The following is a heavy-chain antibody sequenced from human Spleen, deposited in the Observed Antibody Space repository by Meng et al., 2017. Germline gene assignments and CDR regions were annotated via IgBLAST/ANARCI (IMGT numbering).Heavy chain of an antibody. J-gene: IGHJ4*02. Sequence: QVQLQESGPGLVKPSETLSLICTVSSGTIRSHYWSWIRQPPGKGLEWIGYIFYSGRPNYSPSLKSRVTISIDTSKNQFSLRLSSVTPADSAVYYCARGPTTMAHDFDYWGQGTLVTVSS. CDR1: SGTIRSHY. D-gene: IGHD4-11*01. CDR2: IFYSGRP. V-gene: IGHV4-59*11. CDR3: ARGPTTMAHDFDY.